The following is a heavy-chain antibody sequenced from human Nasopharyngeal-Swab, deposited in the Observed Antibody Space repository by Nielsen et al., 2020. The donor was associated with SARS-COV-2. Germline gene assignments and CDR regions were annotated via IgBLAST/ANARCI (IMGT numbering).Heavy chain of an antibody. CDR2: IYYRGDT. CDR1: GGSMNTDGYY. Sequence: SETLSLTCSVSGGSMNTDGYYWSWIRQYPGKGLEWIGYIYYRGDTHYNPSLKSRVSMPLDTSKKQLSLKLGSVTVADTAVYYCARVRPGAFYYYGMDVWGQGTTVTVSS. V-gene: IGHV4-31*03. J-gene: IGHJ6*02. CDR3: ARVRPGAFYYYGMDV. D-gene: IGHD1-26*01.